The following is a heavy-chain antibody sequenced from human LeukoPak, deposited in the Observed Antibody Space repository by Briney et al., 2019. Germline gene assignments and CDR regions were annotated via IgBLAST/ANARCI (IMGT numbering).Heavy chain of an antibody. J-gene: IGHJ4*02. CDR1: GGSFSGYY. D-gene: IGHD6-13*01. Sequence: SETLSLTCAVYGGSFSGYYWNWIRQPPGKGLEWIGEINHSGSTNYNPSLKSRVTISVDTSKNQFSLKLSSVTAADTAVYYCAGSGGAAAGTFFDYWGQGTLVTVSS. CDR2: INHSGST. V-gene: IGHV4-34*01. CDR3: AGSGGAAAGTFFDY.